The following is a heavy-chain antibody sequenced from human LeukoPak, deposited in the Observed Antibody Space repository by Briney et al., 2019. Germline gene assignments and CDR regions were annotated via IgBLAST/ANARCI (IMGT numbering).Heavy chain of an antibody. CDR1: GYSISSGYY. J-gene: IGHJ6*03. D-gene: IGHD2-2*02. CDR3: ARTAPQLLYPYYYYYMDV. CDR2: IYHSGST. V-gene: IGHV4-38-2*01. Sequence: SETLSLTCAVSGYSISSGYYCGWIRQPPGKGLEWIGSIYHSGSTYYNPSLKSRVTISVDTSKNQFSLKLSSVTAADTAVYYCARTAPQLLYPYYYYYMDVWGKGTTVTVSS.